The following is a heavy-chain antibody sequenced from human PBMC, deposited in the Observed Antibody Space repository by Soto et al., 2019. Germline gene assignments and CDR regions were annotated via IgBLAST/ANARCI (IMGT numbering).Heavy chain of an antibody. CDR1: GYTFTNYG. J-gene: IGHJ3*02. Sequence: ASVKVSCKTSGYTFTNYGISWVRQAPGQGLEWMGWISAHTGNTNYAQKFQGRVTMTTDTSTSTAYMELRSLRSDDTAVDYCARVLGYNSSWWRHTAFDIWGQGTMVTVSS. CDR2: ISAHTGNT. V-gene: IGHV1-18*01. D-gene: IGHD6-13*01. CDR3: ARVLGYNSSWWRHTAFDI.